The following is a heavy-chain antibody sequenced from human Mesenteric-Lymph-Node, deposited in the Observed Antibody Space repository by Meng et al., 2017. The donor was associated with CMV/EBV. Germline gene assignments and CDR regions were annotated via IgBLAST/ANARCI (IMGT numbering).Heavy chain of an antibody. J-gene: IGHJ1*01. CDR3: SKNGGWLIEH. V-gene: IGHV3-7*01. CDR2: MNQDGSHK. CDR1: GFTSRTYW. D-gene: IGHD3-16*01. Sequence: GESLKISCVASGFTSRTYWMSWVRQAPGKGLEWVANMNQDGSHKYYVDSVKGRFTISADNAKISLYLQMNSLRAEDTAVYYCSKNGGWLIEHWGQGTMVTVSS.